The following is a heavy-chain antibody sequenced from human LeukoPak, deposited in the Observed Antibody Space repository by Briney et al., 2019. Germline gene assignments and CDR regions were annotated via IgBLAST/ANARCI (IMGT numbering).Heavy chain of an antibody. CDR3: VKENTAMVFVY. Sequence: GGSLRLSCSASGFTFSSYAMHWVRQAPGKGLEYVSAISSNGGSTYYADSVKGRFTISRDNSKNTLYLQMSSLRAEDTAVYYYVKENTAMVFVYWGQGTLVTVSS. V-gene: IGHV3-64D*06. CDR1: GFTFSSYA. CDR2: ISSNGGST. D-gene: IGHD5-18*01. J-gene: IGHJ4*02.